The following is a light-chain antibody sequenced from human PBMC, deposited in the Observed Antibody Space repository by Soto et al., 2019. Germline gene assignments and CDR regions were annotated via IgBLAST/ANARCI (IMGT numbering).Light chain of an antibody. CDR3: MQALQTPWT. V-gene: IGKV2-28*01. J-gene: IGKJ1*01. CDR1: QSLLHSNGYNS. CDR2: LGS. Sequence: DIVMTQSPLSLPVTPGEPASISCWSSQSLLHSNGYNSLDWYLQKQGQSPQLLIYLGSNRASGVPDRFSGSGSGTDFTLKISRVEAEDVGVYYCMQALQTPWTCGQGTKVEIK.